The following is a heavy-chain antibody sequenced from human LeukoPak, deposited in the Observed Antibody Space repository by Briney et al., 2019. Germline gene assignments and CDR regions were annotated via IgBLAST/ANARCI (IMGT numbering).Heavy chain of an antibody. V-gene: IGHV4-34*01. J-gene: IGHJ5*02. CDR1: GDSFSAYY. CDR3: ARVSLIAAHQRFQVHWFDP. Sequence: PSETLSLTCAVYGDSFSAYYWSWIRQPPGKGLEWIGEINHSGGTNYNPSLKSRVTISVDTSKNQFSLRLSSVTAADTAVYYCARVSLIAAHQRFQVHWFDPWGQGTLVTVSS. CDR2: INHSGGT. D-gene: IGHD6-6*01.